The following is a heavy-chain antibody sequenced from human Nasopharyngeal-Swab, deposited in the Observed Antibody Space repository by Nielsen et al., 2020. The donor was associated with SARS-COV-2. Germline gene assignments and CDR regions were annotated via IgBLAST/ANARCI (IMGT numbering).Heavy chain of an antibody. D-gene: IGHD3-22*01. J-gene: IGHJ4*02. CDR1: GFTFSSYA. CDR2: ISGGDGST. V-gene: IGHV3-23*01. Sequence: GGSLRLSCAASGFTFSSYAMSWVRQAPGKGLEWVSAISGGDGSTYYADSVKGRFTISRDNSKNTLYLQMNSLRAEDTAVYYCAKEVDSSGYYYPTGSFDYWGQGTLVTVSS. CDR3: AKEVDSSGYYYPTGSFDY.